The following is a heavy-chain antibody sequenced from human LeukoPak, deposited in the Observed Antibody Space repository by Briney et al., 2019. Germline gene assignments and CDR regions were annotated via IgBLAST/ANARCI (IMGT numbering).Heavy chain of an antibody. D-gene: IGHD1-14*01. V-gene: IGHV3-23*01. CDR1: GFTFSSYA. Sequence: GGSLRLSCAASGFTFSSYAMNWVRQAPGKGLEWVSAISGSSGRTYYADFVKGRFTISRDNSKNTLYLQMNSLRAGDTAIYSCAKPARTDYTDYWGQGTLVTVSS. CDR2: ISGSSGRT. CDR3: AKPARTDYTDY. J-gene: IGHJ4*02.